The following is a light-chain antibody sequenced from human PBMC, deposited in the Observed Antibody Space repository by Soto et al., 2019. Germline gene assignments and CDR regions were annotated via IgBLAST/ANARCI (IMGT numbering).Light chain of an antibody. Sequence: DSLLPQYPTTGSLSPGERATLSCRAIQSVSSSYVAWYQQKPGQAPRLLIQGASSRATGIPDRFSGSGSGTDFTLTISSLEPEDFAVYYCQQYGTSPGLTLAGGTKVDVK. V-gene: IGKV3-20*01. CDR3: QQYGTSPGLT. CDR2: GAS. J-gene: IGKJ4*01. CDR1: QSVSSSY.